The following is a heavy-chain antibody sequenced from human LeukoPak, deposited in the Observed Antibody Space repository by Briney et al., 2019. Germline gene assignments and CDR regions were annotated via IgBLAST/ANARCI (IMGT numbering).Heavy chain of an antibody. V-gene: IGHV4-39*07. CDR3: ARERPLRPNRPSTFDY. CDR1: GGSISSSSYY. Sequence: SETLSLTCTVSGGSISSSSYYWGWIRQPPGKGLEWIGSIYYSGSTYYNPSLKSRVTISVDTSKNQFSLKLSSVTAADTAVYYCARERPLRPNRPSTFDYWGQGTLVTVSS. D-gene: IGHD3-16*01. J-gene: IGHJ4*02. CDR2: IYYSGST.